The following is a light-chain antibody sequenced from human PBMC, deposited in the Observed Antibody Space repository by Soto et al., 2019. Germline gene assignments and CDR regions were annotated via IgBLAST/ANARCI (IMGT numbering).Light chain of an antibody. CDR1: QSVSSY. J-gene: IGKJ3*01. Sequence: EIVLTQSPATLSLSPGERATLSCRASQSVSSYLAWYQQKPGQAPRLLIYDASNRATGIPARFSGSGSGNDFTLTISSLEPEDFAVYYCQQRSNWLTFGPGTKVDIK. CDR3: QQRSNWLT. CDR2: DAS. V-gene: IGKV3-11*01.